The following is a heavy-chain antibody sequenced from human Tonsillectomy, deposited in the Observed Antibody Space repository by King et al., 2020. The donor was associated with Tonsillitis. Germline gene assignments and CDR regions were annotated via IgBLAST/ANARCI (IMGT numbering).Heavy chain of an antibody. CDR1: GYTLTELS. Sequence: VQLVQSGAEVKKPGASVKVSCKVSGYTLTELSMHWVRQAPGKGLEWMGGFDPEDGETIYAQKFQGRVTMTEDTSTDTAYMELSSLRSEDTAVYYCATVRVSHVVVPAAIAFDIWGQGTMVTVSS. J-gene: IGHJ3*02. V-gene: IGHV1-24*01. D-gene: IGHD2-2*01. CDR3: ATVRVSHVVVPAAIAFDI. CDR2: FDPEDGET.